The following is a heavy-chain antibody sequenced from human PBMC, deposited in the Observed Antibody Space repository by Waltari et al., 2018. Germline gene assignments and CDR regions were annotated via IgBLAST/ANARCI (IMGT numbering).Heavy chain of an antibody. Sequence: QVQLVQSGAEVKKPGASVKVSCKVSGYPLTELSMHWVRQAPGKGLEWMGGFDPEDGETIYAQKFQGRVTMTEDTSTDTAYMELSSLRSEDTAVYYCATHIGDCSSTSCYTFDYWGQGTLVTVSS. CDR2: FDPEDGET. J-gene: IGHJ4*02. CDR3: ATHIGDCSSTSCYTFDY. V-gene: IGHV1-24*01. CDR1: GYPLTELS. D-gene: IGHD2-2*02.